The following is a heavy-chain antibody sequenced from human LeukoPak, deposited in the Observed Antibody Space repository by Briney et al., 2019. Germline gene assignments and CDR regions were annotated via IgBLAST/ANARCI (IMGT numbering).Heavy chain of an antibody. CDR2: INPNSGGT. V-gene: IGHV1-2*06. Sequence: ASVKVSCKAAGYTFTGYYMFWVRQAPGQGLEWMGRINPNSGGTNYAQKFQGRVTMTRDTSISTAYMELSRLRSDDTAVYYCARDQGYSSGWYGGGYWGQGTLVTVSS. CDR1: GYTFTGYY. J-gene: IGHJ4*02. CDR3: ARDQGYSSGWYGGGY. D-gene: IGHD6-19*01.